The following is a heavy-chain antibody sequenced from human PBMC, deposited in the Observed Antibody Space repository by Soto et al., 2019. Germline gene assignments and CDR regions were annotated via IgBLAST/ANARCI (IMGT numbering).Heavy chain of an antibody. CDR2: ISGRGGTI. CDR1: GFTFNNFL. D-gene: IGHD3-9*01. J-gene: IGHJ5*02. Sequence: EEQFLESGGGLVQPGGSLRLSCVASGFTFNNFLMSWVRQAPGKGLEWVSGISGRGGTISYADSVKGRFTISRDNSKNTLYLQMSSLRAEDTAIYYCAKADDILTGYAFDPWGQGTLVTVSS. CDR3: AKADDILTGYAFDP. V-gene: IGHV3-23*01.